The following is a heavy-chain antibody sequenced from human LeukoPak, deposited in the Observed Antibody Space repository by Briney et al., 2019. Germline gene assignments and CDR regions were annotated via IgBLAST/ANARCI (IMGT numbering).Heavy chain of an antibody. J-gene: IGHJ4*02. D-gene: IGHD6-19*01. CDR3: ARLTGYSSGWYESVTGFDY. V-gene: IGHV4-59*01. CDR2: IYYSGST. Sequence: SETLSLTCTVSGGSISSYYWSWIRQPPGKGLEWSGYIYYSGSTNYNPSLKSRVTISVDTSKNQFSLKLSSVTAADTAVYYCARLTGYSSGWYESVTGFDYGGQGTLVTVSS. CDR1: GGSISSYY.